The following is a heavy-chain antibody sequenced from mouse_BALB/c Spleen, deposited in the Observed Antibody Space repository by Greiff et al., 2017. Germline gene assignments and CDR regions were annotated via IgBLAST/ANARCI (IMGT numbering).Heavy chain of an antibody. J-gene: IGHJ3*01. D-gene: IGHD4-1*01. CDR1: GYTFTDYN. CDR2: INPNNGGT. Sequence: EVKLVESGPELVKPGASVKIPCKASGYTFTDYNMDWVKQSHGKSLEWIGDINPNNGGTIYNQKFKGKATLTVDKSSSTAYMELRSLTSEDTAVYYCARDWDGFAYWGQGTLVTVSA. V-gene: IGHV1-18*01. CDR3: ARDWDGFAY.